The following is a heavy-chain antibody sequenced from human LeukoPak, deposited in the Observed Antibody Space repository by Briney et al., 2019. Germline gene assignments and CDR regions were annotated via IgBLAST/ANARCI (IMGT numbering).Heavy chain of an antibody. Sequence: PSETLSLTCTVSGGSISSSSYYWGWIRQPPGKGLEWIVSIYYSGSTYYNPSLKGRVTISVDTSKNQFSLKLSSVTAADTAVYYCARGCYDFWSGYPTRGGWFDPWGQGTLVAVSS. V-gene: IGHV4-39*01. D-gene: IGHD3-3*01. CDR2: IYYSGST. CDR3: ARGCYDFWSGYPTRGGWFDP. CDR1: GGSISSSSYY. J-gene: IGHJ5*02.